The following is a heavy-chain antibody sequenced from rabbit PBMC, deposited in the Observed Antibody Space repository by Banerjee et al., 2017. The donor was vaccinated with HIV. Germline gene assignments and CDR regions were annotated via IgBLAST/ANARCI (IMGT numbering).Heavy chain of an antibody. V-gene: IGHV1S7*01. CDR1: GIDFSLYY. CDR3: VREPTSSSGYYKSYYFNL. D-gene: IGHD1-1*01. J-gene: IGHJ4*01. Sequence: QLKESGGGLVQPGGSLKLSCKASGIDFSLYYMSWVRQAPGKGLEWIGYIDPIFGSTYYATWVDGRFTISSHNAQNTLYLQLNSLTAADTATHFCVREPTSSSGYYKSYYFNLWGQGTLVTVS. CDR2: IDPIFGST.